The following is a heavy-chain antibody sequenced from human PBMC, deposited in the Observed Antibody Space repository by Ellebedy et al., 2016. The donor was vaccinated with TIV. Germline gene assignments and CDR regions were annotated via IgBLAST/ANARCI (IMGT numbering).Heavy chain of an antibody. CDR2: LSYDGTIE. D-gene: IGHD4-23*01. J-gene: IGHJ4*02. CDR3: ATTLNYGGNCFFDN. Sequence: GESLKISCAASGFTFSSYSMHWVRQAPGKGLEWVASLSYDGTIEYYAESVKGRFTISRDNAKNSVDLQMNTLRAEDTAVYYCATTLNYGGNCFFDNWGQGTLVTVSS. CDR1: GFTFSSYS. V-gene: IGHV3-30*03.